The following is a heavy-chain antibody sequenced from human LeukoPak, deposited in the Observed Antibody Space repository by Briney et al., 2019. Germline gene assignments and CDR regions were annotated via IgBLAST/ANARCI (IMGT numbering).Heavy chain of an antibody. CDR3: ATLPYYYDSSGHLPVDY. CDR2: IEQDGSEK. D-gene: IGHD3-22*01. Sequence: SGGSLRLSCAASGLTFSTYWMSWVRQAPGKGLEWVANIEQDGSEKYYVASVKGRFTISRDSAKNSLYLQMNSLRAEDTAVYYCATLPYYYDSSGHLPVDYWGQGTLVTVSS. CDR1: GLTFSTYW. V-gene: IGHV3-7*01. J-gene: IGHJ4*02.